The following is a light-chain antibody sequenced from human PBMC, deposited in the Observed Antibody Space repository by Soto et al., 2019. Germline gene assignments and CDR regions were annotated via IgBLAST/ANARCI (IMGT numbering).Light chain of an antibody. Sequence: EIVMTQSPATLSVSPGERATLSCRASQSVSGNLAWYQQKPGQAPRLLIYGASTRATGLPARFSGSGSGTEFTLTISSLQSEDFALYYCQQYGSSPLTFGGGTKVEIK. J-gene: IGKJ4*01. V-gene: IGKV3-15*01. CDR1: QSVSGN. CDR3: QQYGSSPLT. CDR2: GAS.